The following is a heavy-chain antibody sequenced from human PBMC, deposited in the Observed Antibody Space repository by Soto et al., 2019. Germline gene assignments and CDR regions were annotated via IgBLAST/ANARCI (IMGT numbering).Heavy chain of an antibody. Sequence: EVQLSESGGGLVQPGGSLRLSCTASGFTFSSYAMSWVRQAPGKGLEWVSTISGSGGSTYSADSVKGRFSISRDNSKSTLYLQMNSLRADDTAVYYCAAGGTVTRLDYWRQGTLVTVSS. CDR3: AAGGTVTRLDY. J-gene: IGHJ4*02. CDR1: GFTFSSYA. V-gene: IGHV3-23*01. D-gene: IGHD4-17*01. CDR2: ISGSGGST.